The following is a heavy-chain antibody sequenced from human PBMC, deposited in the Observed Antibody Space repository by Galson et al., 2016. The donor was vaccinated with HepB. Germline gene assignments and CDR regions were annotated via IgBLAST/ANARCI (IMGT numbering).Heavy chain of an antibody. D-gene: IGHD6-19*01. J-gene: IGHJ3*02. V-gene: IGHV6-1*01. CDR1: GDSVSSNSAA. CDR3: ARTIPVAGIEGFDI. Sequence: CAISGDSVSSNSAAWNWFRQSTSRGLEWLGRTYYRSKWDNDYGESVKSRITINPDTSKNQFSLQLNSVTPEDTAVYYCARTIPVAGIEGFDIWGQGTMVTVSS. CDR2: TYYRSKWDN.